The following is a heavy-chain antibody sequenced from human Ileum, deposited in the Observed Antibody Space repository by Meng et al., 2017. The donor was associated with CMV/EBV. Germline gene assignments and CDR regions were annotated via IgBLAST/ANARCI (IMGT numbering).Heavy chain of an antibody. CDR3: TREGSGDY. Sequence: GGSLRLSCAASGFTFSRYWMTWVRQAPGKGLDWVATIKQDGSEKYYVDSVQGRFTISRDNSKNSLFLEMNSLRADDTAVYYCTREGSGDYWGQGTLVTVSS. D-gene: IGHD3-10*01. J-gene: IGHJ4*02. CDR2: IKQDGSEK. CDR1: GFTFSRYW. V-gene: IGHV3-7*01.